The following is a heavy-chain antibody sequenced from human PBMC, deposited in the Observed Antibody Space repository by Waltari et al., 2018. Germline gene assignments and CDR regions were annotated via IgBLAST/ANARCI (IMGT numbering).Heavy chain of an antibody. CDR3: ARLGGYCGGDCYIDY. D-gene: IGHD2-21*01. V-gene: IGHV4-39*01. Sequence: QLQLQESGPGLVKPSETLSLTCTVSGGSIRSSSYYWGWIRQPPGKGLEWIGSIYYSGSTYYNPSLKSRVTISVDTSKNQFSLKLSSVTAADTAVYYCARLGGYCGGDCYIDYWGQGTLVTVSS. CDR2: IYYSGST. J-gene: IGHJ4*02. CDR1: GGSIRSSSYY.